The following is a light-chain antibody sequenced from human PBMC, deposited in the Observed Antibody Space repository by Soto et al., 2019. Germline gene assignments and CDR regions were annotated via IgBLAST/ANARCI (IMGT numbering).Light chain of an antibody. V-gene: IGKV3-20*01. CDR2: GAS. J-gene: IGKJ1*01. CDR3: KQYGSSGK. CDR1: QRVSNDY. Sequence: EIVLSPSPVTLSLSPGGRATLPCRASQRVSNDYLAWYQQKPGRAPRLLIYGASNRATGIPDRFSGSGSGRDFTLTISRLEPEDFAVYYCKQYGSSGKFGQGTKVDIK.